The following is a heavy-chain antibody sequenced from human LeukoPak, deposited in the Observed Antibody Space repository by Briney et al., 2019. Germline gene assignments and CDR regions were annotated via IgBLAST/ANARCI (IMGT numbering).Heavy chain of an antibody. CDR1: GGSISSYY. Sequence: SSETLSLTCTVSGGSISSYYWSWIRQPPGKGLEWIGYIYYSGSTNYNPSLKSRVTISVGTSKNQFSLKLSSVTAADTAVYYCARIGSGWYGDWDYWGQGTLVTVSS. V-gene: IGHV4-59*08. CDR3: ARIGSGWYGDWDY. D-gene: IGHD6-19*01. J-gene: IGHJ4*02. CDR2: IYYSGST.